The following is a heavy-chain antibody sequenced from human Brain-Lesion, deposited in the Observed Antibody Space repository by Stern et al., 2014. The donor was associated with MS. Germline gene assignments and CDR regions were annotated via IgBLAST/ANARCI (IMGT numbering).Heavy chain of an antibody. CDR2: ISYDLSNE. V-gene: IGHV3-30*03. Sequence: VQLVESGGGVVHPGTSLRLSCAASGFSFSTYGMHWVRQAPGKGLEWVAVISYDLSNEYYADSVKGRFTISRDNSKNTLYLQMNSLRAEDTAVYYCAGHFDSSGYYYRFDYWGQGTLVTVSS. J-gene: IGHJ4*02. CDR3: AGHFDSSGYYYRFDY. CDR1: GFSFSTYG. D-gene: IGHD3-22*01.